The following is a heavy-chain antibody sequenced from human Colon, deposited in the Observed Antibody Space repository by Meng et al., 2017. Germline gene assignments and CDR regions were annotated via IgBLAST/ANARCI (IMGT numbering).Heavy chain of an antibody. CDR1: GFTFTSHG. CDR2: IWYDGSKE. V-gene: IGHV3-33*01. CDR3: ARCYGDWFSGDH. Sequence: QVQLGESGGGVVQPGRSLGLSCATSGFTFTSHGLHWVRQAPGKGLEWVAVIWYDGSKEYYADSVKGRFTISRDDSKNTIYLQMNSLRAEDTAVYYCARCYGDWFSGDHWGRGTLVTVSS. D-gene: IGHD3/OR15-3a*01. J-gene: IGHJ4*01.